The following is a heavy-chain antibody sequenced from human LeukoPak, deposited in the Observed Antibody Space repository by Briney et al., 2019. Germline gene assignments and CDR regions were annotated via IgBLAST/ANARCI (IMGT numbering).Heavy chain of an antibody. Sequence: GGSLRLSCAASGFTFSNYGIHWVRQAPGKGLEWVAVISYDGNNKYYADSVKGRFTISRDNSKNTLFLQMNSLRAEDTAVYYCAKGVDYCSGGSCPADYWGPGTLVTVSP. CDR1: GFTFSNYG. D-gene: IGHD2-15*01. CDR3: AKGVDYCSGGSCPADY. V-gene: IGHV3-30*18. CDR2: ISYDGNNK. J-gene: IGHJ4*02.